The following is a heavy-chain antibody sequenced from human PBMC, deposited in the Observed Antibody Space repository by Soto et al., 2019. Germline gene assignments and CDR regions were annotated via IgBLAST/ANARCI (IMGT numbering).Heavy chain of an antibody. CDR3: ARAQLGSSHAFDI. Sequence: SETLSLTCTVSGGSISSGGYYWSWIRQHPGKGLEWIGYIYYSGSTYYNPSLKSRVTISVDTSKNQFSLKLSSVTAADTAVYYCARAQLGSSHAFDIWGQGTMVTVSS. V-gene: IGHV4-31*03. J-gene: IGHJ3*02. D-gene: IGHD1-26*01. CDR1: GGSISSGGYY. CDR2: IYYSGST.